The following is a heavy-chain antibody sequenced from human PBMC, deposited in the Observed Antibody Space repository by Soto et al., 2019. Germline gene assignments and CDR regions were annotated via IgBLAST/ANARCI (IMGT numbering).Heavy chain of an antibody. CDR1: GFTFRNYS. Sequence: PXGSLTLSFAASGFTFRNYSMAWVRQAPGKGLEWVSSINDRGVSTYYADSVKGRFTISRDNSKNTLYLQMKGLRVDDTAVYYCEKDESIAAAPFDPWGQGSLVTVSS. V-gene: IGHV3-23*01. CDR3: EKDESIAAAPFDP. CDR2: INDRGVST. D-gene: IGHD6-25*01. J-gene: IGHJ5*02.